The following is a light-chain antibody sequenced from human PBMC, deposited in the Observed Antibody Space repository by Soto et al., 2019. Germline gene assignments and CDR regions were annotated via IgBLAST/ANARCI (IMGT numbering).Light chain of an antibody. J-gene: IGKJ1*01. CDR1: QSVSSN. Sequence: EIVMAQSPATLSVSPGERATLSCRASQSVSSNLAWYQQKPGQAPRLLIYGASSRATGIPDRFSGSGSGTDFSPTIRRLEPDDFAVYYCQKYGNFWTFGQGTKVDIK. CDR3: QKYGNFWT. CDR2: GAS. V-gene: IGKV3-20*01.